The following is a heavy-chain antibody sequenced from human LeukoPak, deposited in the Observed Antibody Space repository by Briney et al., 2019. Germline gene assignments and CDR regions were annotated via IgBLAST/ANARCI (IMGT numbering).Heavy chain of an antibody. D-gene: IGHD2-2*01. CDR2: VTSSGGST. CDR1: GFTFSSYA. V-gene: IGHV3-23*01. CDR3: AKIIPAADFDY. Sequence: GGSLRLSCAASGFTFSSYAMSWVRQAPGKGLEWVSGVTSSGGSTYYADSVKGRFTISRDNSKNTLYLQMNSLRAEDTAVYYCAKIIPAADFDYWGQGTLVTVSS. J-gene: IGHJ4*02.